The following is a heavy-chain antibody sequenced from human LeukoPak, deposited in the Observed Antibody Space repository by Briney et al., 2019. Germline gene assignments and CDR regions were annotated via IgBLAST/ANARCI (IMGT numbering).Heavy chain of an antibody. CDR1: GGSISSYY. CDR2: INHSGST. CDR3: ARGSAGDDAFDS. V-gene: IGHV4-34*01. Sequence: SETLSLTCTVSGGSISSYYWSWIRQPPGKGLEWIGEINHSGSTNYNPSLKSRVTISVDTSKNQFSLKLSSVTAADTAVYYCARGSAGDDAFDSWGQGTMVTVSS. D-gene: IGHD6-13*01. J-gene: IGHJ3*02.